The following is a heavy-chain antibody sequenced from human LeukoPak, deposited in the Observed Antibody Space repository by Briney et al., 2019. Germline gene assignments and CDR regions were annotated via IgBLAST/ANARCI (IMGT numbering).Heavy chain of an antibody. CDR2: ISYDGSNK. Sequence: GGSLRLSCAASGFTFSSYGMHWVCQAPGKGLEWVAVISYDGSNKYYADSVKGRFTISRDNSKNTLYLQMNSLRAEDTAVYYCAKAEGYYYGSGSYYNVGYYFDYWGQGTLVTVSS. D-gene: IGHD3-10*01. CDR1: GFTFSSYG. V-gene: IGHV3-30*18. CDR3: AKAEGYYYGSGSYYNVGYYFDY. J-gene: IGHJ4*02.